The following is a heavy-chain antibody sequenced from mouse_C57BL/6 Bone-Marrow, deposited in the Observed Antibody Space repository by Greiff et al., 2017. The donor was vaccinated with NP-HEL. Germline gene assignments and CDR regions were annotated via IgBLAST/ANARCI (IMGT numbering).Heavy chain of an antibody. CDR3: ARSTMATSWAMDY. V-gene: IGHV1-55*01. J-gene: IGHJ4*01. D-gene: IGHD2-2*01. Sequence: QVQLQQPGAELVKPGASVKMSCKASGYTFTSYWITWVKQRPGQGLEWIGDIYPGSGSTNYNEKFKSKATLTVDTSSSTAYMQLSSLTSEDSAVYYCARSTMATSWAMDYWGQGTTDTVSS. CDR2: IYPGSGST. CDR1: GYTFTSYW.